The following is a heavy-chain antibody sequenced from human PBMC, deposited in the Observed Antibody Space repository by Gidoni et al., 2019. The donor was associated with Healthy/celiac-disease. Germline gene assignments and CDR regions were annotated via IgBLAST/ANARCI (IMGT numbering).Heavy chain of an antibody. CDR1: GYTFTGYY. J-gene: IGHJ1*01. CDR3: ARGSSGWTYSAEYFQH. CDR2: INPNSGGT. Sequence: QVQLVQSGAEVKKPGASVKVSCKASGYTFTGYYMHWVRQAPGQGLEWMGWINPNSGGTNYAQKLQGRVTMTRDTSISTAYMELSRLRSDDTAVYYCARGSSGWTYSAEYFQHWGQGTLVTVSS. D-gene: IGHD6-19*01. V-gene: IGHV1-2*02.